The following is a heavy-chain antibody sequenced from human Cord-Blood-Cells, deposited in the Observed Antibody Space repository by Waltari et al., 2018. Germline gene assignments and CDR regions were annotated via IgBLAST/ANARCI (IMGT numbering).Heavy chain of an antibody. Sequence: QMQLVQSGPEVKKPGTSVKVSCKASGFTFTSSAVQWVRQARGQRREWIGWVVVGSGNTNYAQKFQEGVTITRDMSTSTAYMGLSSLRSEDTAVYYCAATPNYDILTGYYNYFDYWGQGTLVTVSS. CDR2: VVVGSGNT. CDR1: GFTFTSSA. CDR3: AATPNYDILTGYYNYFDY. V-gene: IGHV1-58*01. D-gene: IGHD3-9*01. J-gene: IGHJ4*02.